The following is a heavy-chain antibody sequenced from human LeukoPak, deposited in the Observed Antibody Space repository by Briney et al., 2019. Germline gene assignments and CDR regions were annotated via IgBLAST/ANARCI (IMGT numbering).Heavy chain of an antibody. CDR1: GYTFTGYY. V-gene: IGHV1-2*02. D-gene: IGHD4-11*01. J-gene: IGHJ4*02. CDR2: INPNTGTT. CDR3: ARGPSTTVTNRNYFDY. Sequence: ASVRVSCKASGYTFTGYYIHWVRQAPGQGLAWMGCINPNTGTTMYAQNFQARVTMTRDTSIITTYMDLSRLKTDDSAVYYCARGPSTTVTNRNYFDYWGQGTLVTVSS.